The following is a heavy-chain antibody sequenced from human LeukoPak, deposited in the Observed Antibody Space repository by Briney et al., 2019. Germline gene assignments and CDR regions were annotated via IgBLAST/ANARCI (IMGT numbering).Heavy chain of an antibody. CDR3: VRVGSGATRADVFDI. J-gene: IGHJ3*02. CDR2: IGAGGGHI. D-gene: IGHD1-26*01. Sequence: GGSLRLSCAASGFTFSAYSMNWVRQAPGEGLQWVSSIGAGGGHIYYTDSMKGRFTISRDNAKNSLFLQVNSLRGEDTAVYYCVRVGSGATRADVFDIWGRGTMVTVSS. CDR1: GFTFSAYS. V-gene: IGHV3-21*06.